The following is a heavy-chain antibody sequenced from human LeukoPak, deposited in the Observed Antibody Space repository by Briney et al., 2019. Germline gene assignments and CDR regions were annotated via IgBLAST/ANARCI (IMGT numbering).Heavy chain of an antibody. Sequence: GGSLRLSCAASGFTFSSYAMTWVRQAPGKGLEWVSAISGGGGSTYYSDSVKGRFTISRVNSKNTLYLQMDSLGAEDTAVYYCARAPARYCSGGSCYYYYYMDVWGKGTTVTVSS. D-gene: IGHD2-15*01. CDR2: ISGGGGST. CDR1: GFTFSSYA. V-gene: IGHV3-23*01. J-gene: IGHJ6*03. CDR3: ARAPARYCSGGSCYYYYYMDV.